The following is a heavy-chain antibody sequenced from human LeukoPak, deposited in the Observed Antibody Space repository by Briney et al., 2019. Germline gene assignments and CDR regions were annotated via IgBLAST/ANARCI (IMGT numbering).Heavy chain of an antibody. CDR1: GYTFTSYG. J-gene: IGHJ3*02. CDR3: ARGGYCSGGSCHLGAFDI. V-gene: IGHV1-8*02. D-gene: IGHD2-15*01. CDR2: MNPNSGNT. Sequence: GASVKVSCKASGYTFTSYGISWVRQATGQGLEWMGWMNPNSGNTGYAQKFQGRVTMTRNTSISTAYMELSSLRSEDTAVYYCARGGYCSGGSCHLGAFDIWGQGTMVTVSS.